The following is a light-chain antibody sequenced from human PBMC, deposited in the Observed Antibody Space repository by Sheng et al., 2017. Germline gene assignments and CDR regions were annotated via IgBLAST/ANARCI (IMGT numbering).Light chain of an antibody. CDR1: QNVSSY. Sequence: ESVLTQSPVTLSLSPGEGATLSCRASQNVSSYLAWYQQKVGQAPRLLIYDASKRATGIPARFSGSGSGTDFTLTISSLEPEDFAVYYCQIRGNWLFGPGTKVQIK. J-gene: IGKJ3*01. V-gene: IGKV3-11*01. CDR2: DAS. CDR3: QIRGNWL.